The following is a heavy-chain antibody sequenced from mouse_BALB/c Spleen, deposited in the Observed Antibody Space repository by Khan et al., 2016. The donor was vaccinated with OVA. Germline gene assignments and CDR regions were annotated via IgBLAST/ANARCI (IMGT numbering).Heavy chain of an antibody. CDR1: GYTFTNYG. V-gene: IGHV9-3-1*01. CDR3: ASHSYWYFDV. Sequence: QIQLVQSGPELKKPGETVKISCKASGYTFTNYGMNWVKQAPGKGLKWMGWINTYTGEPTYADDFKGRFAFSLETSASTAYLQINNLKNEDTATYFCASHSYWYFDVWGAGTTVTVSS. J-gene: IGHJ1*01. CDR2: INTYTGEP. D-gene: IGHD3-1*01.